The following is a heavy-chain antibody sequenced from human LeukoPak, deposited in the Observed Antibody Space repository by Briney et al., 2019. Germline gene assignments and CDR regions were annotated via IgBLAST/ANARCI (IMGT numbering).Heavy chain of an antibody. CDR2: ISSSSSYI. V-gene: IGHV3-21*01. J-gene: IGHJ4*02. D-gene: IGHD2-2*01. CDR3: ARDGEIGGIVVVPAAIDY. CDR1: GFTFSSYS. Sequence: GGSLRLSCAASGFTFSSYSMNWVRQAPGKGLEWVSSISSSSSYIYYADSVKGRFTISRDNAKNSLYLQMNSLRAEDTAVYYCARDGEIGGIVVVPAAIDYWGQGTLDTVSS.